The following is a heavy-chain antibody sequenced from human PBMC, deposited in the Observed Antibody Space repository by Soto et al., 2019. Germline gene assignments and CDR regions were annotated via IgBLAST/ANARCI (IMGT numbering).Heavy chain of an antibody. Sequence: QAQLEQSGGEVKKPGSSVKVSCKASRVAFSKFIVTWVRQSPGLGLECVGEINPIFGTANYAQKFQGRVTITADESTSTAYMEVNNQRSEDTAVDYCAKVRYSSPMGYYYGMDVWGQGTTVTVAS. CDR1: RVAFSKFI. V-gene: IGHV1-69*01. D-gene: IGHD6-19*01. CDR3: AKVRYSSPMGYYYGMDV. CDR2: INPIFGTA. J-gene: IGHJ6*02.